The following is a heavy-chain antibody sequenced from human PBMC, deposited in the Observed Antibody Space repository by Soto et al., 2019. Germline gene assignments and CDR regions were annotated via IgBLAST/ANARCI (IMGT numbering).Heavy chain of an antibody. CDR1: GFTFSSYS. V-gene: IGHV3-21*01. Sequence: PGGSLRLSCAASGFTFSSYSMNWVHQAPGKGLEWVSSISSSSSYIYYADSVKGRFTISRDNAKNSLYLQMNSLRAEDTAVYYCARERITMVRGVITFDYWGQGTLVTVSS. J-gene: IGHJ4*02. D-gene: IGHD3-10*01. CDR3: ARERITMVRGVITFDY. CDR2: ISSSSSYI.